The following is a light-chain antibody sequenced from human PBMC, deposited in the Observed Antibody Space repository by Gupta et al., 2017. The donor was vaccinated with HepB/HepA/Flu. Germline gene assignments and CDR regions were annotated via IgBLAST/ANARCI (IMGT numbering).Light chain of an antibody. J-gene: IGLJ3*02. CDR2: EDT. CDR1: ALPKKN. CDR3: YSSDSSGYHRV. Sequence: SYVLTQPPPASVSPGQTARIPCPGDALPKKNAYWYQQKSGQAPVLVIYEDTQRPSGIPEKFSGSTSGTMATLTISGAQVQDEADYYCYSSDSSGYHRVFGGGTKLTVL. V-gene: IGLV3-10*01.